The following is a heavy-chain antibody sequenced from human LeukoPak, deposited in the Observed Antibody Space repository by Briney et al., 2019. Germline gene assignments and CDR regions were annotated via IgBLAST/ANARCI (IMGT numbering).Heavy chain of an antibody. CDR3: AKDKGIAFDY. CDR1: GFTFSSYG. J-gene: IGHJ4*02. D-gene: IGHD2-15*01. V-gene: IGHV3-30*18. Sequence: GGSLRLSCAASGFTFSSYGMHWVRQAPGKGLEWVAVISYDGSNKYYADSVKGRFTISRDNSKNTQYLQMNSLRAEDTAVYYCAKDKGIAFDYWGQGTLVTVSS. CDR2: ISYDGSNK.